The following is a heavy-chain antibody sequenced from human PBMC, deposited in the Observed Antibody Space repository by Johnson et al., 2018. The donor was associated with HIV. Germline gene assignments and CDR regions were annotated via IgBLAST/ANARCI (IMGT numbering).Heavy chain of an antibody. CDR1: GFTFSSYG. CDR2: IRYDGSNK. V-gene: IGHV3-30*02. D-gene: IGHD6-13*01. Sequence: QEKLVESGGGLVQPGGSLRLSCAASGFTFSSYGMHWVRQAPGKGLEWVAFIRYDGSNKYYADSVKGRFTISRDNSKNTLYLLMNSLRAEDTAVYYCAKDERAAAGTRGLDAFDIWGQGTMVTVSS. CDR3: AKDERAAAGTRGLDAFDI. J-gene: IGHJ3*02.